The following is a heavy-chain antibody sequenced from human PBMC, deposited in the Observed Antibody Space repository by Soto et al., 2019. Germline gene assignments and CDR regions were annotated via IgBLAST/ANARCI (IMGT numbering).Heavy chain of an antibody. CDR2: ISAYNGNT. J-gene: IGHJ4*02. CDR3: ASTYCSGGKCHYFDY. Sequence: ASVKVSCKASVYTFTSYGISWVRQAPGQGLEWMGWISAYNGNTNYAQKLQGRVTMTTDTSTSTAYMELRSLRSDDTAVYYCASTYCSGGKCHYFDYWGQGTLVTV. CDR1: VYTFTSYG. D-gene: IGHD2-15*01. V-gene: IGHV1-18*01.